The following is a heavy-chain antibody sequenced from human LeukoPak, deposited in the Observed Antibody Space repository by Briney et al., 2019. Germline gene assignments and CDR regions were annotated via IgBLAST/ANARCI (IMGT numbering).Heavy chain of an antibody. CDR3: ARVGGDDYYYYGMDV. D-gene: IGHD2-21*02. J-gene: IGHJ6*02. CDR2: IYYSGST. Sequence: SETLSLTCTVSGGSISSYYWSWIRQPPGKGLEWIGYIYYSGSTNYNPSLKSRVTISVDTSKNQFSLKLSSVTAADTAVYYCARVGGDDYYYYGMDVWGQGITVTVSS. CDR1: GGSISSYY. V-gene: IGHV4-59*01.